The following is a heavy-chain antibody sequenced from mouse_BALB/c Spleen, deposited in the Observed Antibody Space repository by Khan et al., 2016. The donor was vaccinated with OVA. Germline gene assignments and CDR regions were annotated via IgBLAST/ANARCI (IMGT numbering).Heavy chain of an antibody. D-gene: IGHD1-1*01. J-gene: IGHJ3*01. CDR3: ANHGSSSAWFAY. Sequence: VQLQESGAELAKPGASVKMSCKASGYTFTSYWMHWVKQRPGQGLEWIGYINPSTGYSEYTQKFKDKATLTADKSSSTAYMQLSSLTSDDSAVFYCANHGSSSAWFAYWGQGTLGTVSA. V-gene: IGHV1-7*01. CDR2: INPSTGYS. CDR1: GYTFTSYW.